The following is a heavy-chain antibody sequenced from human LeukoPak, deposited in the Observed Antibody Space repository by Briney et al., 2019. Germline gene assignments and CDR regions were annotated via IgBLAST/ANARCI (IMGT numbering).Heavy chain of an antibody. D-gene: IGHD6-13*01. Sequence: ASETLSLTCAVSGGSISSGGYSWSWIRQPPGKGLEWIGYIYHSGSTYYNPSLKSRVTISVDRSKNQFSLKLSSVTAADTAVYYCARGIAADGSYGMDVWGQGTTVTVSS. CDR2: IYHSGST. V-gene: IGHV4-30-2*01. J-gene: IGHJ6*02. CDR3: ARGIAADGSYGMDV. CDR1: GGSISSGGYS.